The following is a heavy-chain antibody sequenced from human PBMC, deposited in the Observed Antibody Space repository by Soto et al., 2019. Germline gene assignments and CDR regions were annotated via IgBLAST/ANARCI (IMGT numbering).Heavy chain of an antibody. J-gene: IGHJ4*02. V-gene: IGHV4-31*03. CDR2: IYHSGRT. CDR1: VGSISGGGYY. CDR3: ATGAPPEY. Sequence: PSETLSLTCTFSVGSISGGGYYCSWIRQTPGKGLEWIGHIYHSGRTYYTPSLKSRITISGDTSRNQFSLKVTSVTAADTAVYFRATGAPPEYWGQGALVNVSS.